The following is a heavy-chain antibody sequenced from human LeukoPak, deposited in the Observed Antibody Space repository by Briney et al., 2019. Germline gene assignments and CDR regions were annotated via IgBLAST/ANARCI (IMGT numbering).Heavy chain of an antibody. CDR2: ISGSGGST. V-gene: IGHV3-23*01. D-gene: IGHD3-9*01. J-gene: IGHJ3*02. Sequence: GGSLRLSCAASGFTFSSYAMSWVRQAPGKGLEWVSAISGSGGSTYYADSVKGRFTISRDNSKNTLYLQMNSLRAEDTAVYYCAKVRDQLSDWIDAFDIWGQGTVVTVSS. CDR3: AKVRDQLSDWIDAFDI. CDR1: GFTFSSYA.